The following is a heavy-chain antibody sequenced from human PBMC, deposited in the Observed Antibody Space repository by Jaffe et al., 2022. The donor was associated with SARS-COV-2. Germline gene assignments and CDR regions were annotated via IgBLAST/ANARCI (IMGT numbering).Heavy chain of an antibody. V-gene: IGHV3-64*01. CDR2: ISSNGGST. CDR3: ARGSLSGDAFDI. J-gene: IGHJ3*02. Sequence: EVQLVESGGGLVQPGGSLRLSCAASGFTFSSYAMHWVRQAPGKGLEYVSAISSNGGSTYYANSVKGRFTISRDNSKNTLYLQMGSLRAEDMAVYYCARGSLSGDAFDIWGQGTMVTVSS. CDR1: GFTFSSYA.